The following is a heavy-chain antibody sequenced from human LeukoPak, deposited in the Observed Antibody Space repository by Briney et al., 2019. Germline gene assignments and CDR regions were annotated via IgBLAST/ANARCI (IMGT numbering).Heavy chain of an antibody. Sequence: GGALRLSCAASGFTFSSYGMHWVRQAPRRGLEWVAFILYDGSNKYYAHSVKGRFTTSRANSKNTLYLQMNSLRAEDTAVYYCAKDKVRGSSSWYYYYYMDVWGKGTTVTISS. J-gene: IGHJ6*03. CDR2: ILYDGSNK. CDR1: GFTFSSYG. CDR3: AKDKVRGSSSWYYYYYMDV. D-gene: IGHD6-13*01. V-gene: IGHV3-30*02.